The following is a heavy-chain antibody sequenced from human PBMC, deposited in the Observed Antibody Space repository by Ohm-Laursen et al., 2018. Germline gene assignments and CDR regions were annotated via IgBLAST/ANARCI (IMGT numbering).Heavy chain of an antibody. CDR2: IYYSGST. CDR3: ARENGGHFDY. D-gene: IGHD3-10*01. V-gene: IGHV4-59*01. J-gene: IGHJ4*02. CDR1: GGSISSYY. Sequence: SETLSLTCTVSGGSISSYYWSWIRQPPGKGLEWIGYIYYSGSTNYNPSLKSRVTISVDTSKNQFSLKLSSVTAADTAVYYCARENGGHFDYWGQGTLVTVSS.